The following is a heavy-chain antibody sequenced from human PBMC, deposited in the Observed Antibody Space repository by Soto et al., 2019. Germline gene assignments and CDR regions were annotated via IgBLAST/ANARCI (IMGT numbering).Heavy chain of an antibody. V-gene: IGHV1-18*04. J-gene: IGHJ6*02. CDR2: IRPYNGDT. D-gene: IGHD2-21*01. CDR1: GYSFVGYN. CDR3: ARDGGGIADV. Sequence: QAQLVQSGAEVKKPGASVKVSCKASGYSFVGYNISWVRQAPGQGLEWMGCIRPYNGDTNYAQKVQGRVTVTTATSTSTAYMELRSVRSDDTAVYYCARDGGGIADVWGQGTPVTVS.